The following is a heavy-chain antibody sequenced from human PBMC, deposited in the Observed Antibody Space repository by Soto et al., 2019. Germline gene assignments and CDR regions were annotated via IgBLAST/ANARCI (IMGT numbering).Heavy chain of an antibody. Sequence: QVQLQESGPGLVKPSETLSLTCTVSGGSISSYYWSWIRQPPGKGLGWIGYIYYSGSTNYNPSLKSRVTRSVDTSKNYFSLRLSSVTAADTAVYSCAMRHDSGDPYYFDYWGQGTLVTVSS. CDR2: IYYSGST. J-gene: IGHJ4*02. D-gene: IGHD4-17*01. V-gene: IGHV4-59*01. CDR1: GGSISSYY. CDR3: AMRHDSGDPYYFDY.